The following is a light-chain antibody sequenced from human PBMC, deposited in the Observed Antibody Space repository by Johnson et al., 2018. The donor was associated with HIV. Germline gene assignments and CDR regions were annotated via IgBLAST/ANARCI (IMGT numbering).Light chain of an antibody. CDR2: DNN. CDR1: SSNIENNY. Sequence: QSVLTQPPSVSAAPGQKVTISCSGSSSNIENNYLSWYQQLPHTAPRLLISDNNKRPSGIPDRFSGSKSGASATLYITGLQTGDEADYYCGTWDNSLNVYVFVTGTKVTV. CDR3: GTWDNSLNVYV. J-gene: IGLJ1*01. V-gene: IGLV1-51*01.